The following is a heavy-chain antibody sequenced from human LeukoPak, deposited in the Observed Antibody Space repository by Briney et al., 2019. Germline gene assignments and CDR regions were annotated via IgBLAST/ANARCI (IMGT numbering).Heavy chain of an antibody. V-gene: IGHV3-74*01. CDR1: GLTFSNYW. Sequence: PGGSLRLSCKVSGLTFSNYWLHWVRQAPGKGLMWVSRINGDGSSTSYADSVKGRFTISRDNAKNTLYLQMNSLRAEDTAVYYCARDNPSGYFDYWGQGTLVTVSS. J-gene: IGHJ4*02. D-gene: IGHD3-10*01. CDR2: INGDGSST. CDR3: ARDNPSGYFDY.